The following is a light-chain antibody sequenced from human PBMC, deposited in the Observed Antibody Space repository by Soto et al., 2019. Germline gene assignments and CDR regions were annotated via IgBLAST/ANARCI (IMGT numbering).Light chain of an antibody. CDR1: ESVSSN. CDR2: GAS. Sequence: VMTQSPATLSVSPGERPTLSCRASESVSSNLAWYQQRPGQAPRLLIYGASTRATDTPVRFRGSGSGTEFTLTISSLQSEDFAVYYCQQYNNWPPSIIFGQGTKVDI. J-gene: IGKJ1*01. CDR3: QQYNNWPPSII. V-gene: IGKV3-15*01.